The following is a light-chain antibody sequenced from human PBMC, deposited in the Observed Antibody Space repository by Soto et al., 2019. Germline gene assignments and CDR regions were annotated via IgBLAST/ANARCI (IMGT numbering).Light chain of an antibody. Sequence: EIVLTQSPATLSVSPSEGGVLXGRASQSISSNLAWYQQKPGQAPRLLMFRTSSRATGFPARFSGSGSGTEFNLTISSLQSEDFGVYYCQQYNNWPRATFGGGTKVDIK. CDR1: QSISSN. J-gene: IGKJ4*01. V-gene: IGKV3-15*01. CDR2: RTS. CDR3: QQYNNWPRAT.